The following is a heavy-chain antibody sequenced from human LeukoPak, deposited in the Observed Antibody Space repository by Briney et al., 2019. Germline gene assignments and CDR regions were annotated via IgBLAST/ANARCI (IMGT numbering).Heavy chain of an antibody. CDR3: VKDGTHRDFED. CDR2: IRVDGSDK. J-gene: IGHJ4*02. D-gene: IGHD3-9*01. Sequence: PGGSLRLSCAASGFTFGDRVMHWVRQAPGKGLEWVAFIRVDGSDKHYADSVRGRFTISRDNSEDTLYLQMNSLRADDTAVYYCVKDGTHRDFEDWGRGTPVPVSS. V-gene: IGHV3-30*02. CDR1: GFTFGDRV.